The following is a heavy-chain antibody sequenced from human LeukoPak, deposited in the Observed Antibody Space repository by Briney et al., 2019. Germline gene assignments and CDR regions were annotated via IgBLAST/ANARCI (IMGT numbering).Heavy chain of an antibody. CDR2: LKSNPDGGTA. CDR3: TTLAHDVHY. CDR1: RFIFRNAW. V-gene: IGHV3-15*01. Sequence: GGSLRLSCGASRFIFRNAWMTWVRQAPGKGLEWVGRLKSNPDGGTADYAAPVKGRFTISRDDSRNTLYLQVNNLKLEDTAVYYCTTLAHDVHYWGQGTLVTVSS. D-gene: IGHD3-3*01. J-gene: IGHJ4*02.